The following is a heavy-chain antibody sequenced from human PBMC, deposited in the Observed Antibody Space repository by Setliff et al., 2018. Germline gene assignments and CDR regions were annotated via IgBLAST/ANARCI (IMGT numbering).Heavy chain of an antibody. CDR2: MYYSGDT. CDR3: ARELGRTVDY. J-gene: IGHJ4*02. D-gene: IGHD2-21*02. CDR1: GGSFTPYY. V-gene: IGHV4-59*12. Sequence: PSETLSLTCTVSGGSFTPYYWSWIRQPPGKGLEWIGYMYYSGDTNYNPSLKSRVTISVDTSKNQFSLELRSVTAADTAVYYCARELGRTVDYWGQGALVTVSS.